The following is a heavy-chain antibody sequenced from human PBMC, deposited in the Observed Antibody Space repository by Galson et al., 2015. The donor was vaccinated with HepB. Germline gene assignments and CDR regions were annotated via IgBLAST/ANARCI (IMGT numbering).Heavy chain of an antibody. CDR1: GYSFTTYW. CDR2: IYPGDSDT. J-gene: IGHJ6*02. Sequence: QSGAEVKTPGESLKISCKGSGYSFTTYWIGWVRQMPGKGLEWMGIIYPGDSDTRYSPSFQGQVTISADKSISTAYLQWSSLKASDTAMYYCGSMSRGTYYGLDVWGQGTTVIVSS. CDR3: GSMSRGTYYGLDV. V-gene: IGHV5-51*01. D-gene: IGHD2/OR15-2a*01.